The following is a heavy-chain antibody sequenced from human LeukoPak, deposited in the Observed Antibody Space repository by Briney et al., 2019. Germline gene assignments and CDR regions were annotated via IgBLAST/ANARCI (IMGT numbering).Heavy chain of an antibody. Sequence: ASVKVSCKASGYTFTGYYMHWVRQAPGQGLEWVGWINPNSGGTNYAQKFQGRVTMTRDTSISTAYMELSRLRSDDTAVYYCARDGADIVVVPAAMVIGYWGQGTLVTVSS. J-gene: IGHJ4*02. V-gene: IGHV1-2*02. D-gene: IGHD2-2*01. CDR1: GYTFTGYY. CDR3: ARDGADIVVVPAAMVIGY. CDR2: INPNSGGT.